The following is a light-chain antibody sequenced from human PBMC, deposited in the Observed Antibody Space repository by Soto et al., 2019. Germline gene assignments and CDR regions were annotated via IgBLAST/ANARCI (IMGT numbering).Light chain of an antibody. V-gene: IGKV3-20*01. CDR3: LQYLTYPWT. CDR2: GAS. Sequence: ETVLTQSPGTLSLSPGERAALSCRASQTIDSDYLGWYQQKPGQAPRLLIYGASTRATGIPDRFSGNGSGTEFALTVSSLHPDDFATYYCLQYLTYPWTFGQGTKVEI. CDR1: QTIDSDY. J-gene: IGKJ1*01.